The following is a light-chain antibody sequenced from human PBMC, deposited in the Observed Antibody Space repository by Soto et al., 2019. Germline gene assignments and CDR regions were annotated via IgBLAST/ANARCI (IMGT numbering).Light chain of an antibody. Sequence: QSVLTQPPSVSEAPRQRVTISCSGSSSNIGNNAVNWYQQLPGQAPKIVIYYDNLLTSGVSDRFSGSKSGISASLAISDLQSADEADYYCASWDDSLNAYVFGPGTKGTVL. CDR3: ASWDDSLNAYV. CDR1: SSNIGNNA. J-gene: IGLJ1*01. CDR2: YDN. V-gene: IGLV1-36*01.